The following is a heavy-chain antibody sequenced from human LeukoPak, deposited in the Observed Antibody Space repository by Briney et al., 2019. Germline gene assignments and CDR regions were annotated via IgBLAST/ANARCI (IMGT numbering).Heavy chain of an antibody. CDR2: ITPFNGNT. CDR3: ARPSSASSPYHFDY. J-gene: IGHJ4*02. CDR1: GYTFTYRY. Sequence: SVKVSCKASGYTFTYRYLHWVRQAPGQALEWMGWITPFNGNTNYAQKFQDRVTITRDRSMSTAYMELRSLRSEDTAMYYCARPSSASSPYHFDYWGQGTLLTVSS. V-gene: IGHV1-45*02. D-gene: IGHD1-26*01.